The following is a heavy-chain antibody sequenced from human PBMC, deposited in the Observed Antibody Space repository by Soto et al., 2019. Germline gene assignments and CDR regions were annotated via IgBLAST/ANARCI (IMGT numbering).Heavy chain of an antibody. Sequence: QVQLVESGGGVVQPGRSLRLSCAASGFTFSSYGMHWVRQAPGKGLEWVAVIWYDGSNKYYADSVKGRFTISRDNSKNTLYLQRNSLRAEDTAVYYCARVGRYCSGGSCYPSGYFDSWGQGTLVTVSS. J-gene: IGHJ4*02. CDR2: IWYDGSNK. V-gene: IGHV3-33*01. D-gene: IGHD2-15*01. CDR3: ARVGRYCSGGSCYPSGYFDS. CDR1: GFTFSSYG.